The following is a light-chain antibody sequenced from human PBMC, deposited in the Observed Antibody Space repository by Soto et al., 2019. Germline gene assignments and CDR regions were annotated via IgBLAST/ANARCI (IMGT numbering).Light chain of an antibody. V-gene: IGKV1-9*01. CDR2: AAS. CDR1: QGISSY. CDR3: QQLHSNPYT. Sequence: DLQLTQSPSFLSASVGDRVTITCRASQGISSYLAWYQQKPGTAPQLLIYAASTLQSGVPSRFSGSGSGTEFTLTISSLQPEDFATYYCQQLHSNPYTFGQGTKVEI. J-gene: IGKJ2*01.